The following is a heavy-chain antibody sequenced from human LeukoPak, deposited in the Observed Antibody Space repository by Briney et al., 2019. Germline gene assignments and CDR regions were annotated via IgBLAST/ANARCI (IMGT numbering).Heavy chain of an antibody. CDR3: ARDCDYYYDSSGVDAFDI. Sequence: SETLSLTCTVSGGSISSSSYYWGWIRQPPGKGLEWIGSIYYSGSTYYNPSLKSRVTISVDTSKNQFSLKLSSVTAADTAVYYCARDCDYYYDSSGVDAFDIWGQGTMVTVSS. CDR2: IYYSGST. V-gene: IGHV4-39*07. J-gene: IGHJ3*02. D-gene: IGHD3-22*01. CDR1: GGSISSSSYY.